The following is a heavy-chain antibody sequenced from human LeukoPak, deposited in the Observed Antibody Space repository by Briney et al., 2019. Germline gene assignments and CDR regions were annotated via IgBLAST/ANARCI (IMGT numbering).Heavy chain of an antibody. J-gene: IGHJ4*02. V-gene: IGHV4-4*07. CDR1: GGSISSHY. Sequence: PSETLSLTCTVSGGSISSHYRSWIRQPAGKGLEWIGRIYASGTTNYNPSLKSRVTMSVDASKNQFSLKLSSVTAADTAVYYCARDSGSYDLDYWGQGTLVTVSS. CDR2: IYASGTT. CDR3: ARDSGSYDLDY. D-gene: IGHD1-26*01.